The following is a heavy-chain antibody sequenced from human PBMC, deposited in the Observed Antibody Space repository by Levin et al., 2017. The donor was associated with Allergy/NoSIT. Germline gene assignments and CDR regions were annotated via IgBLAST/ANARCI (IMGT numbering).Heavy chain of an antibody. D-gene: IGHD2/OR15-2a*01. V-gene: IGHV3-48*02. J-gene: IGHJ3*02. CDR3: AGMKRNILQAFGI. CDR1: GVAFSSYS. CDR2: ISSSSSSI. Sequence: GESLKISCVASGVAFSSYSMNWVRQAPGKGLEWISYISSSSSSIDLADPVKGRFTLPRDNAKNSLFLQMNSLRDEDTAVYFCAGMKRNILQAFGIWGQGTMVTVSS.